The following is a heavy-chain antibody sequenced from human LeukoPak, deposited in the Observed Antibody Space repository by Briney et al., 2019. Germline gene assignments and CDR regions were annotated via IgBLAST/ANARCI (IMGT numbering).Heavy chain of an antibody. Sequence: ASVKVSCKASGYTFTSYGISWVRQAPGQGLEWMGWISAYNGNTNYAQKLQGRVTMTTHTSTSTAYMELRSLRSDDTAVYYCARQYYYDSSGYYPDYWGQGPLVTVSS. D-gene: IGHD3-22*01. J-gene: IGHJ4*02. CDR3: ARQYYYDSSGYYPDY. CDR2: ISAYNGNT. V-gene: IGHV1-18*01. CDR1: GYTFTSYG.